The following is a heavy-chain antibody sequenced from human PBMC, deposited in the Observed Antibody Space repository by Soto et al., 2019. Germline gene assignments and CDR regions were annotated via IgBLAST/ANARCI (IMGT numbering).Heavy chain of an antibody. CDR2: INPYSGDT. CDR3: AREAYSSSSKSVDC. Sequence: ASVKVSCKASGYIFTGYYMHWVRQAPGQGLEWMGRINPYSGDTNYAQNFQGRVTMTRDTSISTAYMELSRLTSDDTAVYYCAREAYSSSSKSVDCWGQGTLVTVSS. CDR1: GYIFTGYY. D-gene: IGHD6-6*01. V-gene: IGHV1-2*02. J-gene: IGHJ4*02.